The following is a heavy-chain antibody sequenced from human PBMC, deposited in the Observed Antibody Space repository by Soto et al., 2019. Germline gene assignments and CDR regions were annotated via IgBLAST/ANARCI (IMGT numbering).Heavy chain of an antibody. J-gene: IGHJ4*02. CDR3: AREHDGTSKIDN. CDR2: ISSSSSNI. Sequence: EVQLVESGGGLVKPGGSLRLSCAASGFTFSNYGMNWVRQAPGKGLEWVSSISSSSSNIYYGDSVKGRFTISRDNAKSSLYLQMNSLRAEDSAMYYCAREHDGTSKIDNWGQGTLVTVSS. V-gene: IGHV3-21*01. CDR1: GFTFSNYG. D-gene: IGHD2-2*01.